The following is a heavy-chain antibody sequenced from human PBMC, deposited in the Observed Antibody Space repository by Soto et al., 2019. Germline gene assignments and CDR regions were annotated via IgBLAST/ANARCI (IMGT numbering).Heavy chain of an antibody. CDR1: GYSFSSNIAA. V-gene: IGHV6-1*01. CDR2: TYYRSKWYN. Sequence: PXHSLSLTFAISGYSFSSNIAAWNWIRPSPSRGLEWLGRTYYRSKWYNDYAVSVKSRITINPDTSKNQFSLQLNSVTPEDTAVYYCARDRGYSSSSCACHGMDVWGQGTTVTGSS. CDR3: ARDRGYSSSSCACHGMDV. D-gene: IGHD6-6*01. J-gene: IGHJ6*02.